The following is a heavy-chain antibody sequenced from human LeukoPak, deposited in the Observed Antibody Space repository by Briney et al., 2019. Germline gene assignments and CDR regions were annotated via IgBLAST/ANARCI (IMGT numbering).Heavy chain of an antibody. CDR3: ARTSAGRVPDAFEI. Sequence: GGSLRLSCGASGFTVSQNYINWVRQAPGKGLEWVSIIYSGGTTYYADSVKGRFTVSRDNPKNSVFLQMNSLRAEDTAVYYCARTSAGRVPDAFEIWGQGTVVTVSS. V-gene: IGHV3-53*01. CDR1: GFTVSQNY. CDR2: IYSGGTT. J-gene: IGHJ3*02. D-gene: IGHD6-19*01.